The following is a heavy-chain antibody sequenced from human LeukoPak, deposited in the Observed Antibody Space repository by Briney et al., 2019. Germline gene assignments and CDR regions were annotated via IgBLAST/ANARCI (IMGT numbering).Heavy chain of an antibody. CDR2: MNPNSGNT. CDR1: GYTFTSYD. J-gene: IGHJ3*02. V-gene: IGHV1-8*03. Sequence: ASVKVSCKASGYTFTSYDINWVRQATGQGLEWMGWMNPNSGNTGYAQKFQGRVTITRNTSISTAYMELSSLRSEDTAVYYCARSSAYYYDSSGYYSSHDAFDIWGQGTMVTVSS. CDR3: ARSSAYYYDSSGYYSSHDAFDI. D-gene: IGHD3-22*01.